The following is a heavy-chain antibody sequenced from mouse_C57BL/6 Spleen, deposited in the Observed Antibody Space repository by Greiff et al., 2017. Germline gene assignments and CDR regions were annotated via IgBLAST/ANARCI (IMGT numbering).Heavy chain of an antibody. Sequence: EVKLMESGGGLVQPGGSLHLSCAASGFTFTAYYMSWVLQPPGKALAWLGFITNKANGYTTEYNASVKGQFTISRDNSQSILYLQMNALRDEDSATYYCARYGVGNFDVWGTGTTVTVSS. D-gene: IGHD1-1*01. CDR2: ITNKANGYTT. CDR3: ARYGVGNFDV. V-gene: IGHV7-3*01. J-gene: IGHJ1*03. CDR1: GFTFTAYY.